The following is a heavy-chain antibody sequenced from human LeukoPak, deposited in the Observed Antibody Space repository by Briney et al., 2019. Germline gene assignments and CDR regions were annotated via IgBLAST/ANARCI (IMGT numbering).Heavy chain of an antibody. CDR3: AGTYYYDSSGYYWFDP. J-gene: IGHJ5*02. CDR1: GGSLSSSSYY. Sequence: PSETLSLTCTVSGGSLSSSSYYWGWIRQPPGKGLAWIGSIYYSGSTYYNPSLKSRVTISVDTSKNQFSLKLSSVTAADTAVYYCAGTYYYDSSGYYWFDPWGQGTLVTVSS. CDR2: IYYSGST. V-gene: IGHV4-39*01. D-gene: IGHD3-22*01.